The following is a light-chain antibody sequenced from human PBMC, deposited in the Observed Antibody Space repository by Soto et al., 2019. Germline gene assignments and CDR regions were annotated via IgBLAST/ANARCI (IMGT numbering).Light chain of an antibody. CDR1: TSNLGAGYD. Sequence: QSVLTQPASVSGSPGQTVSISCTGTTSNLGAGYDVHWDRHLPGTAPTLLISDNTNRPSGVPDRFSCSKSGTSASLAISGLQAEEEADSYFQSYDNSLRAYVFGPGTKVTVL. V-gene: IGLV1-40*01. CDR2: DNT. CDR3: QSYDNSLRAYV. J-gene: IGLJ1*01.